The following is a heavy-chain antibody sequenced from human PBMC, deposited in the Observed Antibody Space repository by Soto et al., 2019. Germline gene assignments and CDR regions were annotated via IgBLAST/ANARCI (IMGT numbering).Heavy chain of an antibody. CDR1: GGTFSSYA. D-gene: IGHD2-15*01. CDR3: AIPGRVAATLNAFDI. Sequence: SVNVSCKASGGTFSSYAISWVRQAPGQGLEWMGGIIPIFGTANYAQKFQGRVTITADESTSTAYMELSSLRSEDTAVYYCAIPGRVAATLNAFDIWGQGTMVTVSS. CDR2: IIPIFGTA. J-gene: IGHJ3*02. V-gene: IGHV1-69*13.